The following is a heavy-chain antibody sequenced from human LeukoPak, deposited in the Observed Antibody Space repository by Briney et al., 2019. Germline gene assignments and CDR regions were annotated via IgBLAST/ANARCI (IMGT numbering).Heavy chain of an antibody. D-gene: IGHD6-13*01. CDR2: LYSGGTT. J-gene: IGHJ4*02. V-gene: IGHV3-53*05. Sequence: GGSLRLSCAVSGFTVSSNFLNWVRQAPGKGLEWVSVLYSGGTTFYADSVRGRFTISRDNPKNTLYLQMNYLRADDTAVYYCASPSPGGAAAGLFDYWGQGTLVTVSS. CDR1: GFTVSSNF. CDR3: ASPSPGGAAAGLFDY.